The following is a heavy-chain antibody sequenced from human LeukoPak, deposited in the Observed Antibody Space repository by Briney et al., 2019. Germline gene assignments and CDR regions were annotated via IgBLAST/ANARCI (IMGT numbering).Heavy chain of an antibody. D-gene: IGHD3-3*01. J-gene: IGHJ4*02. Sequence: SETLSLTCTVSGGSISSGDYYWSWIRQPPGKGLEWIGYIYYSGSTYYNPSLKSRVTISVDTSKKQFSLKLSSVTAADTAVYYCARDRPIDFWSGYQKQNYFDYWGQGTLVTVSS. CDR3: ARDRPIDFWSGYQKQNYFDY. CDR1: GGSISSGDYY. CDR2: IYYSGST. V-gene: IGHV4-30-4*08.